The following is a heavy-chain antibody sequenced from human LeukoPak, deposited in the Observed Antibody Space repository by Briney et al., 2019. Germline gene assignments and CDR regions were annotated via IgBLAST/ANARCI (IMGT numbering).Heavy chain of an antibody. Sequence: PGGSLRLSCAASGFTFSNYSMQWVRQAPGKGLEYVSAISTRGGTTYYAKSVKGRFTISRDDSKNTLYLQMGSLRGEDMAVYYCARRVAPTDYLGMDVWGQGTTVTVSS. D-gene: IGHD4-17*01. CDR2: ISTRGGTT. CDR1: GFTFSNYS. V-gene: IGHV3-64*01. CDR3: ARRVAPTDYLGMDV. J-gene: IGHJ6*02.